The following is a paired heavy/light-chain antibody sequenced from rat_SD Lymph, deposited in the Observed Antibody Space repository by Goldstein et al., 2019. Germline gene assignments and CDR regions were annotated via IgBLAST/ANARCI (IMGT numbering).Light chain of an antibody. V-gene: IGKV2S27*01. CDR3: MQATHAPLT. CDR1: QSLLDSDGDTY. Sequence: DVVLTQTPPTLSATIGQSVSISCRSSQSLLDSDGDTYLNWLLQRPGQSPQLLIYSVSNLESGVPNRFSGSGSETDFTLKISGVEAEDLGVYYCMQATHAPLTFGSGTKLEIK. CDR2: SVS. J-gene: IGKJ5*01.
Heavy chain of an antibody. CDR1: GFTFSDYA. J-gene: IGHJ3*01. V-gene: IGHV5-17*01. CDR2: IIYDGSST. D-gene: IGHD1-2*01. CDR3: ARGYYSSYMGFAY. Sequence: EVQLVESGGGLVQPGRSLKLSCAASGFTFSDYAMAWVRQAPKKGLEWVATIIYDGSSTYYRDSVKGRFTISRDNAKSTLYLQMDSLRSEDTATYYCARGYYSSYMGFAYWGQGTLVTVSS.